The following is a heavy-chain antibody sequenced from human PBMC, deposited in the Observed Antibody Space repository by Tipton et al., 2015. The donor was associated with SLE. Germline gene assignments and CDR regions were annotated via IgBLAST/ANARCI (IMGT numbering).Heavy chain of an antibody. D-gene: IGHD3-10*01. V-gene: IGHV4-34*01. CDR3: ARDNYYGSGSYLDP. CDR2: INHSGST. CDR1: GGSFSDYY. Sequence: GLVKPSETLSLTCAVYGGSFSDYYWSWVRQPPGKGLEWIGEINHSGSTKYNPSLKSRVTISVDTSKNQFSLKVTSVTAADTAVYYCARDNYYGSGSYLDPWGQGTLVTVSS. J-gene: IGHJ5*02.